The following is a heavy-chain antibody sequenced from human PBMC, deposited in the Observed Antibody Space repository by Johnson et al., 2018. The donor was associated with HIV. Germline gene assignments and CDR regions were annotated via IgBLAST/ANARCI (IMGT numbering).Heavy chain of an antibody. Sequence: QMQLVESGGGVVQPGGSLRLSCAASGFTLNTYGMHWVRQAPGKGLEWVAFIRYDGSYKYYVDSVTGRFIISRDNSKNTLYLQINSLRGEDTAVYYCAIDMVRGVTAGGAFDIWGQGTMVTVSS. V-gene: IGHV3-30*02. J-gene: IGHJ3*02. CDR1: GFTLNTYG. CDR2: IRYDGSYK. CDR3: AIDMVRGVTAGGAFDI. D-gene: IGHD3-10*01.